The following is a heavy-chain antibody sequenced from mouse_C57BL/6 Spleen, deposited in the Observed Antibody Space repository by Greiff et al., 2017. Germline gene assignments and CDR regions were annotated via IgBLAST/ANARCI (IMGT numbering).Heavy chain of an antibody. CDR1: GYSITSGYY. CDR3: ARIYGSSYFDV. Sequence: EVKLQESGPGLVKPSQSLSLTCSVTGYSITSGYYWNWIRQFPGNKLEWMGYISYDGNNNYNPSLTNLISITRDTSKNQFFLKLNSVTTEDTATYYCARIYGSSYFDVWGTGTTVTVSS. D-gene: IGHD1-1*01. CDR2: ISYDGNN. J-gene: IGHJ1*03. V-gene: IGHV3-6*01.